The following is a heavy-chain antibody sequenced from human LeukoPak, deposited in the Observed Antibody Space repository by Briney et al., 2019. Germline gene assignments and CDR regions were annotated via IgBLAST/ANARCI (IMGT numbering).Heavy chain of an antibody. CDR1: GFTLSRYS. V-gene: IGHV3-21*01. CDR3: ASLRTGGVAGGFDY. J-gene: IGHJ4*02. D-gene: IGHD2-8*02. CDR2: ISSSSSYI. Sequence: PGCSLRLSCAASGFTLSRYSMNWVRQAPGKGLEWVSSISSSSSYIYYADSVKGRFTISRDNAKNSLYLQMNSLRAEDTAVYYCASLRTGGVAGGFDYWGQGTLVTVSS.